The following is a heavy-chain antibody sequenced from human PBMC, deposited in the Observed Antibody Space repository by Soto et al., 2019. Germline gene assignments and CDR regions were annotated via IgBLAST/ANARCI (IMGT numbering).Heavy chain of an antibody. V-gene: IGHV4-59*01. D-gene: IGHD3-22*01. J-gene: IGHJ5*02. CDR3: ARVGSGGYSNNWFDP. CDR2: FYDSGST. CDR1: RGSISDYY. Sequence: SETLSLTCAVSRGSISDYYWGWIRQPPGKGLEWVGYFYDSGSTKYNPSLKSRVTISVDTSKNQISLEMKSVTVADTAVYYCARVGSGGYSNNWFDPWGQGTLVTVSS.